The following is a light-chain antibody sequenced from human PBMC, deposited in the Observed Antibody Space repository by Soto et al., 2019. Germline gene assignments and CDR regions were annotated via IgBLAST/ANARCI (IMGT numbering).Light chain of an antibody. V-gene: IGKV3-20*01. CDR1: QSVTSNY. J-gene: IGKJ2*01. CDR3: QQYGSSPAT. Sequence: EIVLTQSPRTLSLSPGERATLSCRASQSVTSNYLAWYQQKPGQAPGLLIYGASSRATGIPDRFSGSGSGTDFTLTISRLEPEDFAVYYCQQYGSSPATFGQGTKLEIK. CDR2: GAS.